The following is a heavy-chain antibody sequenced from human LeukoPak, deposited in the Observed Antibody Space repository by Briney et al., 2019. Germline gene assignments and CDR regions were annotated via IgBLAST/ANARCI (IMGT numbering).Heavy chain of an antibody. J-gene: IGHJ6*02. Sequence: GRSLRLSCAASGFTFSTSAMTWVRQAPGKGLELVAAISDSGGSTCYADSVRGRFTISRDNSKNTLSLQMNSLRAEDTAVYYCARLSGSIRVWPQPFGDGMDVWGQGTTVTVPS. CDR3: ARLSGSIRVWPQPFGDGMDV. D-gene: IGHD3-10*01. V-gene: IGHV3-23*01. CDR2: ISDSGGST. CDR1: GFTFSTSA.